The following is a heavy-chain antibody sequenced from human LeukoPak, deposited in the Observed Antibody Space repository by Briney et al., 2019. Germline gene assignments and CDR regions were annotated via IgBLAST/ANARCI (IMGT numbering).Heavy chain of an antibody. Sequence: PGGSLRLSCAASGFPFSSYSMTWVRQAPGKGPEWVSAIVGSGRSAYYAVSVKGRFTISRDNSKNTLYLQMNSLRAEDTALYYCARGGYTYGWGAFDIWGQGTRVTVSS. V-gene: IGHV3-23*01. J-gene: IGHJ3*02. CDR1: GFPFSSYS. CDR3: ARGGYTYGWGAFDI. D-gene: IGHD5-18*01. CDR2: IVGSGRSA.